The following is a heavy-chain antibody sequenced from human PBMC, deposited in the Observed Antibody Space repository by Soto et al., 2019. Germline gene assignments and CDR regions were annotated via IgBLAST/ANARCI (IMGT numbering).Heavy chain of an antibody. J-gene: IGHJ4*02. CDR1: GGSFSGYY. D-gene: IGHD2-15*01. CDR3: ARGGYCSGGSCPSDY. V-gene: IGHV4-34*01. Sequence: QVQLQQWGAGLLKPSETLSLTCAVYGGSFSGYYWSWIRQPPGKGLEWIGEINHSGSTNYNPSLQSRVTISVDTSKNQFSLKLSSVTAADTAVYYCARGGYCSGGSCPSDYWGQGTLVTVSS. CDR2: INHSGST.